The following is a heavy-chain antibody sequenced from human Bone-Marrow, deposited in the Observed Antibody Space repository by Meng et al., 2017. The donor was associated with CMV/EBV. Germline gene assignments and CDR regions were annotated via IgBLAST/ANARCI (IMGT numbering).Heavy chain of an antibody. CDR1: GFTFSNAW. J-gene: IGHJ6*02. V-gene: IGHV3-30*02. CDR3: AKDVVVVPRGYGMDV. Sequence: GESLKISCAASGFTFSNAWMSWVRQAPGKGLEWVAFIRYDGSNKYYADSVKGRFTISRDNSKNTLYLQMNSLRAEDTAVYYCAKDVVVVPRGYGMDVWGQGTTVTVSS. CDR2: IRYDGSNK. D-gene: IGHD2-2*01.